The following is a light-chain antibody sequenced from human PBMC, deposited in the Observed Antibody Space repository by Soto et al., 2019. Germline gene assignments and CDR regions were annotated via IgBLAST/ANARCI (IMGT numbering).Light chain of an antibody. CDR2: EVS. J-gene: IGLJ1*01. CDR3: CSYAGSKV. CDR1: SSDVGSYNL. V-gene: IGLV2-23*02. Sequence: GQSITISCTGTSSDVGSYNLVSWYQQHPGKAPKLMIYEVSKRPSGVSNRFSGSKSGNTASLTISGLQAEDEADYYCCSYAGSKVFGTGTKATVL.